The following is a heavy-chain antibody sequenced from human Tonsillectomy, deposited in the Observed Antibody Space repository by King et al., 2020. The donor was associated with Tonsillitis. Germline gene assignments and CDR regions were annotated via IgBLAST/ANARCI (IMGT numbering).Heavy chain of an antibody. CDR2: IFYSGST. V-gene: IGHV4-39*01. CDR1: GGSITSSSYY. CDR3: ARHWGGTVTTPYYFDY. Sequence: QLQESGPGLVKPSETLSLTCAVSGGSITSSSYYWGWIRQPPGKGLEWIASIFYSGSTYHSPSHQSRVTISVDTSKNQFSLKMSSVTAADTAVYFCARHWGGTVTTPYYFDYWGQGTLVTVSS. D-gene: IGHD4-17*01. J-gene: IGHJ4*02.